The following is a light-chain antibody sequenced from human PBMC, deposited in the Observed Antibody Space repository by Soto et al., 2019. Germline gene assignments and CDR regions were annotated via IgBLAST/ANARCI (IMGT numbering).Light chain of an antibody. CDR3: QQYGTSPWA. J-gene: IGKJ1*01. Sequence: EIVLTQFPGTLSLSPGERATLSCRASQSVSRNYVAWYQQKPGQAPRVIIYAASNRASGIPDRFSGSGSGSDFTLTISRLEPEDVAVYYCQQYGTSPWAFGQGTKVEIK. CDR1: QSVSRNY. CDR2: AAS. V-gene: IGKV3-20*01.